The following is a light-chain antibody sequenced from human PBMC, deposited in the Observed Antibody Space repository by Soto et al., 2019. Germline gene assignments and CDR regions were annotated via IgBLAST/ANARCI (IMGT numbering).Light chain of an antibody. Sequence: EIVLTQSALTLSVSPGERATLSCGASQNISRSLAWYQQKTVQGPSLLIYGTSTRAGGVPARFSGGGYGTDFNLTINRVAPEDFAVYYCQQYVSLPITFGQGTRLEIK. V-gene: IGKV3-20*01. CDR2: GTS. J-gene: IGKJ5*01. CDR1: QNISRS. CDR3: QQYVSLPIT.